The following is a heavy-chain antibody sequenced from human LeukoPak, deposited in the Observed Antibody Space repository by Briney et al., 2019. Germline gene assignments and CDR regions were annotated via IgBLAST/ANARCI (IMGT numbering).Heavy chain of an antibody. Sequence: APVKVSCKASDYTFTDYGISWVRQAPGQGLEWMGWISAYNGNTNYAQNVQGRVTMTTDTSTSTAYMELTSLRSDDTAVYYCARDCRSTNCYKVFDYWGQGTLVTISS. J-gene: IGHJ4*02. CDR1: DYTFTDYG. CDR2: ISAYNGNT. V-gene: IGHV1-18*01. D-gene: IGHD2-2*02. CDR3: ARDCRSTNCYKVFDY.